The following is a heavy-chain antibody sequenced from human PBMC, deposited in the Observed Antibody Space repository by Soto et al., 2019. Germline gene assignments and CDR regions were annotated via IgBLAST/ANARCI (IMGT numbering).Heavy chain of an antibody. Sequence: PGGSLRLSCAASGFTFSDYYMTWIRQAPGKGLEWVSYISSTTPNGFTNYADSVKGRFTISRDNAKNSLYLQMNSLRAEDTAMYYCARDYYKYYDSSGYYRSPAYWGQGTLVTVSS. CDR2: ISSTTPNGFT. V-gene: IGHV3-11*05. J-gene: IGHJ4*02. CDR1: GFTFSDYY. CDR3: ARDYYKYYDSSGYYRSPAY. D-gene: IGHD3-22*01.